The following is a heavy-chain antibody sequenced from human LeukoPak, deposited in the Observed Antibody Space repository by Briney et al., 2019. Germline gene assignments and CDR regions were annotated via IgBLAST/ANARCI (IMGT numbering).Heavy chain of an antibody. CDR3: AKVGFVGSSGWYFISGYYMDV. Sequence: GGSLRLSCAASGFTFSYYEMNWVRLAPGKGLEWVAYITSGGSTIHYANSVKGRFTISRDNAKNSLYLQMNSLRVEDTAVYYCAKVGFVGSSGWYFISGYYMDVWGKGTTVTVSS. CDR1: GFTFSYYE. J-gene: IGHJ6*03. D-gene: IGHD6-19*01. CDR2: ITSGGSTI. V-gene: IGHV3-48*03.